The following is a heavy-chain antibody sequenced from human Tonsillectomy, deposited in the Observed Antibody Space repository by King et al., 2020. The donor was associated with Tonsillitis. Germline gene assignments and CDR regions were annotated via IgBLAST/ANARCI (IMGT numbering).Heavy chain of an antibody. D-gene: IGHD2-15*01. V-gene: IGHV1-8*02. CDR3: ARGLRYCSGGSCYFIDY. CDR2: MNPNSGNT. Sequence: VQLVESGAEVKKPGASVKVSCKASGYTFTSYDINWVRQATGQGLEWMGWMNPNSGNTGYAQKFQGRVTMTRNTSISTAYMELSSLRSEDTAVYYFARGLRYCSGGSCYFIDYWGQGTLVTVSS. CDR1: GYTFTSYD. J-gene: IGHJ4*02.